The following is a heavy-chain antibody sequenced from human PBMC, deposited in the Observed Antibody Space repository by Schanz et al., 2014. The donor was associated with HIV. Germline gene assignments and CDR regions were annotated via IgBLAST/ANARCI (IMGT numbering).Heavy chain of an antibody. V-gene: IGHV1-69*01. CDR2: IIPMFGSA. CDR3: ATCLITIGCSS. J-gene: IGHJ3*01. D-gene: IGHD1-1*01. CDR1: GVTFSSYA. Sequence: QVQLVQSGAEVKKPGSSVKVSYKASGVTFSSYAISWVRQAPGQGLEWMGGIIPMFGSANYAQKFLGRVTISADESTSTGYMDLSNLRSDDTAVYYCATCLITIGCSSWGQGTMVTVSS.